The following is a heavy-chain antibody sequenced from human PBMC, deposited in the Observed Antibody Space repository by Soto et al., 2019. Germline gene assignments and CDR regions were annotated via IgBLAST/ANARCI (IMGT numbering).Heavy chain of an antibody. D-gene: IGHD3-3*01. Sequence: PSQTLSLTCAISGDSVSSNSAAWNWIRQSPSRGLEWLGRTYYRSKWYNDYAVSVKSRITINPDTSKNQFSLQLNSVTPEDTAVYYCAIGFWSGYYTRGAFEIRGQGTMVTVSS. J-gene: IGHJ3*02. CDR2: TYYRSKWYN. V-gene: IGHV6-1*01. CDR1: GDSVSSNSAA. CDR3: AIGFWSGYYTRGAFEI.